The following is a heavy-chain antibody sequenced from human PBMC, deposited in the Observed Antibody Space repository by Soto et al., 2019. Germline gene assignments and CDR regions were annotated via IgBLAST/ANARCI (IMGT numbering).Heavy chain of an antibody. D-gene: IGHD3-22*01. V-gene: IGHV3-23*01. CDR1: GFAFSLYA. CDR2: ISASGGHS. Sequence: EVQLLESGGGLVQPGGSLRLSCAASGFAFSLYAVSWVRQAPGKGLEWVSGISASGGHSRYADSVRGRFTISRDNSKNTLDLQMNSLIVDDTAVYYCASDGLRDSTITTPSAYWGQGTLVTVSS. CDR3: ASDGLRDSTITTPSAY. J-gene: IGHJ4*02.